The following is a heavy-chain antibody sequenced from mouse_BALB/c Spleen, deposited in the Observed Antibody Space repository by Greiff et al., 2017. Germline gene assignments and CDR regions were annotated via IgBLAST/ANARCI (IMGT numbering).Heavy chain of an antibody. CDR2: INPSNGRT. V-gene: IGHV1S81*02. CDR1: GYTFTSYW. D-gene: IGHD1-1*01. J-gene: IGHJ3*01. CDR3: ARERDGSSSAWFAY. Sequence: QVQLKQPGAELVKPGASVKLSCKASGYTFTSYWMHWVKQRPGQGLEWIGEINPSNGRTNYNEKFKSKATLTVDKSSSTAYMQLSSLTSEDSAVYYCARERDGSSSAWFAYWGQGTLVTVSA.